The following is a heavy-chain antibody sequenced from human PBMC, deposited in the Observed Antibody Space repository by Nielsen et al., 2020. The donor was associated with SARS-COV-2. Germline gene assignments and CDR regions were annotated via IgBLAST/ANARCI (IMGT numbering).Heavy chain of an antibody. CDR2: IYYSGST. D-gene: IGHD6-13*01. J-gene: IGHJ6*03. CDR3: AKEVRWQQLVHGVRRYYYYMDV. V-gene: IGHV4-59*01. Sequence: RQAPGKGLEWIGYIYYSGSTNYNPSLKSRVTISVDTSKNQFSLKLSSVTAADTAVYYCAKEVRWQQLVHGVRRYYYYMDVWGKGTTVTVSS.